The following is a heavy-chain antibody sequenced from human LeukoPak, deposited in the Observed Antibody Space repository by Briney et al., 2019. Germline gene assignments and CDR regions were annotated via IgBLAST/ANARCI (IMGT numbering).Heavy chain of an antibody. V-gene: IGHV3-23*01. J-gene: IGHJ4*02. CDR2: ISPGADIT. Sequence: GGTLRLSCAASGFAFSIHGMNWVRQAPGKGLEWVSGISPGADITYYAESVKGRFTISRDNSKNTLYLQMNSLRAEDTAVYYCAKDRVEMATNWGQGTLVTVSS. D-gene: IGHD5-24*01. CDR3: AKDRVEMATN. CDR1: GFAFSIHG.